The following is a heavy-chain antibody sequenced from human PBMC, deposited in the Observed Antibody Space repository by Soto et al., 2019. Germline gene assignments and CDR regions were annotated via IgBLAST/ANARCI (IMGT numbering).Heavy chain of an antibody. CDR3: ARLRIATNNYKWFDP. CDR1: GAALNSGNYY. CDR2: IYVTGAV. J-gene: IGHJ5*02. V-gene: IGHV4-31*02. D-gene: IGHD2-21*01. Sequence: PSETLSLTCSVSGAALNSGNYYWSWIRQVPGKGLEWIGHIYVTGAVDYNPSLRDRITISQDTSARQFSLILRLVTAGDTAVYYCARLRIATNNYKWFDPWGQGTLVTVSS.